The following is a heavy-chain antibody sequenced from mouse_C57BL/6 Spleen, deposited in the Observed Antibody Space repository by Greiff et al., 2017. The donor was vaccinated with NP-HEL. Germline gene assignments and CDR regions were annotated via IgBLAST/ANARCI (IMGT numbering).Heavy chain of an antibody. J-gene: IGHJ2*01. V-gene: IGHV1-64*01. CDR3: ARGWLLLDGTFDY. D-gene: IGHD2-3*01. CDR1: GYTFTSYW. Sequence: QVQLQQPGAELVKPGASVKLSCKASGYTFTSYWMHWVKQRPGQGLEWIGMIHPNSGSTNYNEKVKSKATLTVDKSSSTAYMQLSSLTSEDSAVYYCARGWLLLDGTFDYWGQGTTLTVSS. CDR2: IHPNSGST.